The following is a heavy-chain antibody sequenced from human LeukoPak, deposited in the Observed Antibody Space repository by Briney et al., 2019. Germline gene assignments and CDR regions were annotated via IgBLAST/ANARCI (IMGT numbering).Heavy chain of an antibody. D-gene: IGHD2-2*01. Sequence: SETLSLTCTVSGGSISSSPYYWGWIRQPPGKGLEWIVTIYYRGSTYSNPSLNSRVTISLDTSKNQFSLRLRSVTAADTALYYCARHYLSDGILSTFDPWGQGTLVTVSS. CDR1: GGSISSSPYY. CDR3: ARHYLSDGILSTFDP. J-gene: IGHJ5*02. V-gene: IGHV4-39*01. CDR2: IYYRGST.